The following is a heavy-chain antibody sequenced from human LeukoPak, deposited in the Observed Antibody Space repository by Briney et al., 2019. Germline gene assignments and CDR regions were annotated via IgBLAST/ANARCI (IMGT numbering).Heavy chain of an antibody. CDR3: ARDKSLGSSTSYNWFDP. CDR1: GGSISSYY. CDR2: IYTSGST. J-gene: IGHJ5*02. D-gene: IGHD2-2*01. Sequence: SETLSLTCTVSGGSISSYYWSWIRQPAGKGLEWIGRIYTSGSTNYNPSPKSRVTMSVDTSKNQFSLKLSSVTAADTAVYYCARDKSLGSSTSYNWFDPWGQGTLVTVSS. V-gene: IGHV4-4*07.